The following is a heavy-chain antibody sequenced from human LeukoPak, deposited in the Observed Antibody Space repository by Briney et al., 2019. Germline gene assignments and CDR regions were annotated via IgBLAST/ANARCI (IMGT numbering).Heavy chain of an antibody. CDR2: INPSGGST. V-gene: IGHV1-46*01. J-gene: IGHJ4*02. D-gene: IGHD1-1*01. CDR3: ARVSPYNWNEYFDY. Sequence: ASAKVSCKASGYTFTNYYMHWVRQAPGQGLEWMGIINPSGGSTSYAQKFQGRVTMTRDMSTSTVYMELRSLRSDDTAVYYCARVSPYNWNEYFDYWGQGTLVTVSS. CDR1: GYTFTNYY.